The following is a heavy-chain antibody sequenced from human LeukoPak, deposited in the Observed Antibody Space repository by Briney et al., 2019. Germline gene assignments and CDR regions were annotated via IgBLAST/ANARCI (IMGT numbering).Heavy chain of an antibody. CDR2: INPNSGGT. CDR3: ARDEMATTEYFDY. D-gene: IGHD5-24*01. V-gene: IGHV1-2*02. CDR1: GYTFTGYY. Sequence: ASVKVSCKASGYTFTGYYMHWVRQAPGQGLEWMGWINPNSGGTNYAQTLQGRVTMTTDTSTSTAYMELRRLRSDDTAVYYCARDEMATTEYFDYWGQGTLVTVSS. J-gene: IGHJ4*02.